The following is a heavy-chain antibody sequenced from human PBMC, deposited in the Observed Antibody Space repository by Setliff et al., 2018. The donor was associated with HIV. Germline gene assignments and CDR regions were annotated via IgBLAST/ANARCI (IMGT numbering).Heavy chain of an antibody. CDR2: INHSGRT. Sequence: KPSETLSLTCGIYGGSFSDYYWSWIRQSPGKGLEWIGEINHSGRTKYSPSLRSRRTISLDTSENQFSLHLTSVTAADTAVYYCARAEGDAYNSLPYFDSWGPGALVTVSS. CDR3: ARAEGDAYNSLPYFDS. J-gene: IGHJ4*02. D-gene: IGHD1-1*01. V-gene: IGHV4-34*01. CDR1: GGSFSDYY.